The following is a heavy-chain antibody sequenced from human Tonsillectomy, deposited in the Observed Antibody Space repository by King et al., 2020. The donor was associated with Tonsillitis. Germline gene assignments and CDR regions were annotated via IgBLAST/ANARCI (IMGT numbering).Heavy chain of an antibody. D-gene: IGHD4-17*01. V-gene: IGHV4-59*08. Sequence: VQLQESGPGLVKPSETLSLTCTVSGGSISSYYWSWIRQPPGKGLEWIGYIYYSGSTNYNPSLKSRVTISVDTSKNQFSLKLSSVTAADTAVYYCARHSVTTLRRYNWFDPWGQGTLVTVSS. CDR2: IYYSGST. J-gene: IGHJ5*02. CDR1: GGSISSYY. CDR3: ARHSVTTLRRYNWFDP.